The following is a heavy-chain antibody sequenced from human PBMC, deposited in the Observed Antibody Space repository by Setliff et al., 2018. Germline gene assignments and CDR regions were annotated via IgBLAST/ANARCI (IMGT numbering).Heavy chain of an antibody. V-gene: IGHV3-23*03. CDR3: AKGCHAGCFWSDC. CDR2: IYSGGSST. D-gene: IGHD2-15*01. Sequence: GGSLRLSCAASGFTFSSYGMIWVRQAPGKGLEWVSIIYSGGSSTYYGDSVKGRFTVSRDDSKNTLYLQMNSLRAEDTAVYYCAKGCHAGCFWSDCWGQGTPVTVSS. CDR1: GFTFSSYG. J-gene: IGHJ4*02.